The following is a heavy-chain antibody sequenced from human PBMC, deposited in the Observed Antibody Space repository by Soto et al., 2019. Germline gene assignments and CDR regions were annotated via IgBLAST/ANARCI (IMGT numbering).Heavy chain of an antibody. CDR3: ARSIPTLAEYYYYGMDV. J-gene: IGHJ6*02. CDR1: GGSISSSNW. CDR2: IYHSGST. V-gene: IGHV4-4*02. Sequence: QVQLQESGPGLVKPSGTLSLTCAVSGGSISSSNWWSWVRQPPGKGLEWIGEIYHSGSTNYNPSLKSRVTISVDKSKNQFSLKLSSVTAADTAVYYCARSIPTLAEYYYYGMDVWGQGTTVTVSS. D-gene: IGHD2-21*01.